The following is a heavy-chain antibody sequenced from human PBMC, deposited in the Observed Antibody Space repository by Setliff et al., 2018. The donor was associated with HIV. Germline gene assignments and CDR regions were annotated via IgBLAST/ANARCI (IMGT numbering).Heavy chain of an antibody. CDR3: ARGRRSTSSYYYYYYMDV. Sequence: KTSETLSLTCAVYGGSFSGYYWGWIRQPAGKGLEWIGSIYYSGSTYYNPSLKSRVTISADTSKDQFSLKLSSVTAADTAVYYCARGRRSTSSYYYYYYMDVWGKGTTVTVSS. D-gene: IGHD2-2*01. J-gene: IGHJ6*03. CDR2: IYYSGST. CDR1: GGSFSGYY. V-gene: IGHV4-59*01.